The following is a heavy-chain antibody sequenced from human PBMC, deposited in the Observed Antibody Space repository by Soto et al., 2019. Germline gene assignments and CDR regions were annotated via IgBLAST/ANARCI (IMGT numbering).Heavy chain of an antibody. Sequence: QVRLVQSGADVQRPGAYMNISCQASGYQFTGSYLHWVRRAPGHGLQWMGMINPDTGSTTYAETFQERVTMTTDKSAGTVFLGLGRLTSDDTATYYCARQYCSGTSCYWYFDFWGQGTLVSVSS. V-gene: IGHV1-2*02. J-gene: IGHJ4*02. CDR2: INPDTGST. CDR3: ARQYCSGTSCYWYFDF. D-gene: IGHD2-2*01. CDR1: GYQFTGSY.